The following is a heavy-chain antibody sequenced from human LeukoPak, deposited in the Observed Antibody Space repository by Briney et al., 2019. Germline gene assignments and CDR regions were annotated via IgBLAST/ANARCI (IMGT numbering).Heavy chain of an antibody. CDR3: ARAPYDILTGYSPYYFES. CDR2: ISSTSSHI. J-gene: IGHJ4*02. CDR1: GFSLITYN. D-gene: IGHD3-9*01. Sequence: GGSLRLSCAASGFSLITYNMNWVRQAPGKGLEWVSCISSTSSHIYYADSVKGRFTISRDNAKNSLYLQMNSLRAEDTAVYYCARAPYDILTGYSPYYFESWGQGTLVTVSS. V-gene: IGHV3-21*06.